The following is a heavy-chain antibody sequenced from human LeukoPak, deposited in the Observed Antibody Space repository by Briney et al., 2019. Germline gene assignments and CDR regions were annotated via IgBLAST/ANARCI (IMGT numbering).Heavy chain of an antibody. J-gene: IGHJ5*02. CDR3: VRVYHDGSFESGNWFDP. Sequence: ASVKVSCKASGYTFTNYNIDWVRQATGQGLEWMGWINPNGGRAGCVQKFQGRVNITRDTSISTAYMELSSLRSEDTAVYYCVRVYHDGSFESGNWFDPWGQGTLVTVSS. CDR1: GYTFTNYN. V-gene: IGHV1-8*01. CDR2: INPNGGRA. D-gene: IGHD3-22*01.